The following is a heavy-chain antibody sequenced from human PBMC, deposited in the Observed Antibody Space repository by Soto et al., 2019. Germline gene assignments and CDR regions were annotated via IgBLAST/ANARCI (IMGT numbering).Heavy chain of an antibody. D-gene: IGHD3-16*01. J-gene: IGHJ5*02. V-gene: IGHV1-2*02. CDR1: GYTFTGYF. Sequence: ASVKVSCKASGYTFTGYFMHWVRQAPGGGLEWMGWINPNSGATKYAPKFQGRVTMTRDTSNRTAYLELSRLTSDDTAIYYCARGWGTNLAPLPLGQGTPLTVSS. CDR3: ARGWGTNLAPLP. CDR2: INPNSGAT.